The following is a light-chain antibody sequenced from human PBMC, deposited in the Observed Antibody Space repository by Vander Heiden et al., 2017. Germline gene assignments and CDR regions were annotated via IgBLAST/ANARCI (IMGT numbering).Light chain of an antibody. CDR2: GNI. V-gene: IGLV1-40*01. Sequence: QSVLTQPPSVSGAPGQRVTISCTGSSSNIGAGYDGHWYQQLPGTAPKLLIYGNINRPSGVPDRFSGSKSGTSASLAITGLQAEDEADYYCQSYDSSLSGSEVFGGGTKLTGL. CDR1: SSNIGAGYD. J-gene: IGLJ3*02. CDR3: QSYDSSLSGSEV.